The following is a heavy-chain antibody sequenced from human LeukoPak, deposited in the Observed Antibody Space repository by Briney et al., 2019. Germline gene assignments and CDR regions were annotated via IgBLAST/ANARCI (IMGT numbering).Heavy chain of an antibody. Sequence: SETLSLTCTVSVGSISSYYWSWIRQPPGKGLEWIGYIYYSGSTNYNPSLKSRVTISVDTSKNQLSLNLTSVTAADTAVYYCAREGGYCSSTDCYSWFDPWGQGTLVTVSS. CDR1: VGSISSYY. J-gene: IGHJ5*02. CDR2: IYYSGST. CDR3: AREGGYCSSTDCYSWFDP. D-gene: IGHD2-2*02. V-gene: IGHV4-59*01.